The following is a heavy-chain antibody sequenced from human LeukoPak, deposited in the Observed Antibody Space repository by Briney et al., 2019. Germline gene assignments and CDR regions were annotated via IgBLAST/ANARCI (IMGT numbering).Heavy chain of an antibody. J-gene: IGHJ4*02. D-gene: IGHD6-19*01. CDR3: ARPGRFSARGWYFFDY. Sequence: GGSLRLSCAASGFTVSSNYMSWVRQAPGKGLEWVSVIYSGGSTYYADSVKGRFTISRDNSKNTLYLQMSSLRAEDTAVYYCARPGRFSARGWYFFDYWGQGTLVTVSS. CDR2: IYSGGST. CDR1: GFTVSSNY. V-gene: IGHV3-66*01.